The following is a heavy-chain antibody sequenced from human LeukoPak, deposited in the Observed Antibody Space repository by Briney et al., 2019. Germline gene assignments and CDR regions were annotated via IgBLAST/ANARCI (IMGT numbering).Heavy chain of an antibody. J-gene: IGHJ4*02. Sequence: GGSLRLSCVASGFTFSSYWMHWVRQAPGKGLVWVSRINSDGSSTTYADSVKGRFTISRDNAKNTLWLQMNSPRAEDTAVYYCVQSSPTIDYWGQGTLVTVSS. CDR2: INSDGSST. CDR3: VQSSPTIDY. CDR1: GFTFSSYW. D-gene: IGHD5-12*01. V-gene: IGHV3-74*01.